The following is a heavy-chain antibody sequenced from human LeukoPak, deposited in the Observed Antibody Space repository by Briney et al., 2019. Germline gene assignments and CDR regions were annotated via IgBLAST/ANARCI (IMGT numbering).Heavy chain of an antibody. V-gene: IGHV1-24*01. CDR2: FDPEDGET. CDR3: ATVGYGDPNDY. J-gene: IGHJ4*02. CDR1: GGTFSSYA. Sequence: ASVKVSCKASGGTFSSYAISWVRQAPGQGLEWMGGFDPEDGETIYAQKFQGRVTMTEDTSTDTAYMELSSLRSEDTAVYYCATVGYGDPNDYWGQGTLVTVSS. D-gene: IGHD4-17*01.